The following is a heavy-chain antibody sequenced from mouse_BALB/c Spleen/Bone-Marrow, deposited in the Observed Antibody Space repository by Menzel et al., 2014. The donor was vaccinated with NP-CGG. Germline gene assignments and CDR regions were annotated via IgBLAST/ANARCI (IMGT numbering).Heavy chain of an antibody. CDR3: TRAGATVPFDY. J-gene: IGHJ2*01. Sequence: QVQLKQSGAELVRPGASVKLSCKASGYTFTSYWINWVKQRPGQGLEWIGNIYPSDSYTNYNQKFKDKATLTVDKSSSPAYMQLSSPTSEDSAVYYCTRAGATVPFDYWGQGTTLTVSS. CDR1: GYTFTSYW. D-gene: IGHD1-1*01. V-gene: IGHV1S126*01. CDR2: IYPSDSYT.